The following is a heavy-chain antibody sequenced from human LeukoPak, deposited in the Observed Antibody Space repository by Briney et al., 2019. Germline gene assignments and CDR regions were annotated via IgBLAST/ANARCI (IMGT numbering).Heavy chain of an antibody. CDR3: ARRWYGAYAYYYMDV. J-gene: IGHJ6*03. Sequence: ASVKVSCKASGFTFTSSAMQWVRQARGQRLEWIGWIVVGSGNTNYAQKFQERVTITRDMSTSTAYMELSSLRSEDTAVYYCARRWYGAYAYYYMDVWGKGTTVTVSS. D-gene: IGHD5-24*01. V-gene: IGHV1-58*02. CDR1: GFTFTSSA. CDR2: IVVGSGNT.